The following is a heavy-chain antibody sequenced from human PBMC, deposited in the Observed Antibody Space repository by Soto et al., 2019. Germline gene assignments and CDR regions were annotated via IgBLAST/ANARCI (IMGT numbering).Heavy chain of an antibody. CDR3: ARMGVDIVVVPPAIRDGYFDL. CDR1: GFTFSSYS. J-gene: IGHJ2*01. Sequence: EVQLVESGGGLVKPGGSLRLSCAASGFTFSSYSMNWVRQAPGKGLEWVSSISSSSSYIYYADSVKGRLTISRDNAKNSSSLQMNSLRAEDTAVYYCARMGVDIVVVPPAIRDGYFDLWGRGTLVTVSS. CDR2: ISSSSSYI. V-gene: IGHV3-21*01. D-gene: IGHD2-2*02.